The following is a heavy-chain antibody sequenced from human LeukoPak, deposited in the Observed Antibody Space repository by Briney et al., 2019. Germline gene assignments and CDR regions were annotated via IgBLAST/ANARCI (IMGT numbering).Heavy chain of an antibody. CDR1: GGSISSSNW. J-gene: IGHJ3*02. D-gene: IGHD6-19*01. CDR3: ARDRGAVAGFDAFDM. CDR2: IHHSGST. Sequence: SETLSLTCAVSGGSISSSNWWSWVRQPPGKGLEWIGEIHHSGSTNYNPSLKSRVTISVDTSKNQFSLKLSSVTAADTAVYYCARDRGAVAGFDAFDMWGQGTMVTVSS. V-gene: IGHV4-4*02.